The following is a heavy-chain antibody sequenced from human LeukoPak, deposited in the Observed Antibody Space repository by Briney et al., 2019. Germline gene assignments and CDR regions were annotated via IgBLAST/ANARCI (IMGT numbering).Heavy chain of an antibody. D-gene: IGHD2-15*01. CDR2: IHPRDSET. CDR3: VRVMVGATSDFDH. V-gene: IGHV5-51*01. Sequence: GESLKISCKASGYIFTNYWVAWVRQRSGKGLEWVGIIHPRDSETKYSPFFEGQVTISADKSINTAYIQWGSLKVADSAMYYCVRVMVGATSDFDHWGPGTLVTVSS. CDR1: GYIFTNYW. J-gene: IGHJ4*02.